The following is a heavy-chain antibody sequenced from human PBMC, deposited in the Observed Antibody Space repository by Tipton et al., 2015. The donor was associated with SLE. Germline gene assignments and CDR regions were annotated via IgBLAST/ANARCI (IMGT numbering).Heavy chain of an antibody. Sequence: TLSLTCTVSGGSISSSSYYWGWIRQPPGKGLEWIGSIYYSGSTYYNPSLKSRVTISVDTSKNQFSLKLSSVTAADTAVYYCARAGGPSIAAAGFFDYWGQGTLVTVSS. D-gene: IGHD6-13*01. J-gene: IGHJ4*02. CDR3: ARAGGPSIAAAGFFDY. V-gene: IGHV4-39*07. CDR2: IYYSGST. CDR1: GGSISSSSYY.